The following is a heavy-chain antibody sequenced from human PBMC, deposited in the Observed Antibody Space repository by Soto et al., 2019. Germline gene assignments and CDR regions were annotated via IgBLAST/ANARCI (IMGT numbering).Heavy chain of an antibody. CDR1: GGSINNYY. D-gene: IGHD3-22*01. Sequence: ASETLSLTCTVSGGSINNYYWSWIRQPPGKGLEFVGYIYYAGSTTYNPSLKSRVTISVDTSKNQFSLQLRSVTAADTAVYYCARLGGYYQTLDSWGQGALVTVSS. CDR3: ARLGGYYQTLDS. CDR2: IYYAGST. J-gene: IGHJ4*02. V-gene: IGHV4-59*08.